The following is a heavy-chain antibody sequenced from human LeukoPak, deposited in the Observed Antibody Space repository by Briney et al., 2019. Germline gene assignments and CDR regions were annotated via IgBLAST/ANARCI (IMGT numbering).Heavy chain of an antibody. V-gene: IGHV4-59*12. CDR1: GGSITSYY. Sequence: PSETLSLTCTVSGGSITSYYWSWIRQPPGKGLEWIGYIYYSGSTNYNPSLKSRVTISVDTSKNQFSLKLSSVTAADTAVYYCAREGTGSTSFDFWGQGTLVTVSS. CDR3: AREGTGSTSFDF. CDR2: IYYSGST. J-gene: IGHJ4*02. D-gene: IGHD1-7*01.